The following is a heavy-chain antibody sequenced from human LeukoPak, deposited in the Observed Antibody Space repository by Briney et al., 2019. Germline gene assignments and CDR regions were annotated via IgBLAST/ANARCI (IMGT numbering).Heavy chain of an antibody. CDR2: INHSGST. D-gene: IGHD5-12*01. V-gene: IGHV4-34*01. J-gene: IGHJ4*02. Sequence: SETLSLTCAVYGGSFSGYYWSWIRQPPGKGLEWIGEINHSGSTNYNPSLKSRVTISVDTSKNQFSLKLSSVTAADTAVYYCARGGVWWLRESFDYWGQGTLVTVSS. CDR3: ARGGVWWLRESFDY. CDR1: GGSFSGYY.